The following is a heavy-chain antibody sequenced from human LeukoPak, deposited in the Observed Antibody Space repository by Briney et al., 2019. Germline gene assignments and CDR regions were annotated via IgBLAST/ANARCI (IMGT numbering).Heavy chain of an antibody. CDR1: GFTFSSYS. V-gene: IGHV3-48*02. CDR3: ARDRTPRRELLRALFDY. CDR2: ISSSSSTI. D-gene: IGHD1-26*01. J-gene: IGHJ4*02. Sequence: GGSLRLSCEASGFTFSSYSMNWVSQAPGKGLEWVSYISSSSSTIYYADSVKGRFTISRDNAKNSLYLQMNSLRDEDTAVYYCARDRTPRRELLRALFDYWGQGTLVTVSS.